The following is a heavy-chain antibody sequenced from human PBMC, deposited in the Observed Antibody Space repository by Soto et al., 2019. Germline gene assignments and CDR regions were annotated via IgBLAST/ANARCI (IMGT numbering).Heavy chain of an antibody. CDR2: IWYDGTDK. Sequence: QVELVESGGAVVQPGRSLRLSCEALGFSFSTYAMHWVRRAPGKGLELVSVIWYDGTDKYYADSVKGRFTISRDNFRNKLYLHLSSLRVEDTAVYYCARGAPYSSGWWFDYWGQGTRVTVSS. CDR3: ARGAPYSSGWWFDY. V-gene: IGHV3-33*01. J-gene: IGHJ4*02. D-gene: IGHD6-19*01. CDR1: GFSFSTYA.